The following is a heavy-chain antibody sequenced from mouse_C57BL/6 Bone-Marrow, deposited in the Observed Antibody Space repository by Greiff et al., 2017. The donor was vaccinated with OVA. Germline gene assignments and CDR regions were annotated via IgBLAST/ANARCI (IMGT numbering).Heavy chain of an antibody. D-gene: IGHD1-1*01. CDR3: STSYYYGSSPWFAY. Sequence: VQLKQSGPELVKPGASVKISCKASGYSFTDYNMNWVKQSNGKSLEWIGVINPNYGTTSYNQKFKGKATLTVDQSSSTAYMQLNSLTSEDSAVYYCSTSYYYGSSPWFAYWGQGTLVTVSA. J-gene: IGHJ3*01. CDR1: GYSFTDYN. V-gene: IGHV1-39*01. CDR2: INPNYGTT.